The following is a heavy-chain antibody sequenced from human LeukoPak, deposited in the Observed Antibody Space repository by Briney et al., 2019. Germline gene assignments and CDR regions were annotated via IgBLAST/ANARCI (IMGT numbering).Heavy chain of an antibody. Sequence: GGSLRLSCTASGFTFGDYSLSWVRQAPGKGLEWVANIKQDGSEKYYVDSVKGRFTISRDNAKNSLYLQMNSLRAEDTAVYYCARSTIFDYWGQGTLVTVSS. CDR3: ARSTIFDY. CDR2: IKQDGSEK. CDR1: GFTFGDYS. J-gene: IGHJ4*02. D-gene: IGHD3-9*01. V-gene: IGHV3-7*01.